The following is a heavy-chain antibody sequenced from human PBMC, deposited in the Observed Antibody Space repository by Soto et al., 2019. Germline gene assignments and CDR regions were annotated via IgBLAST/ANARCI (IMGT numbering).Heavy chain of an antibody. CDR1: GFTVSSNY. J-gene: IGHJ6*02. V-gene: IGHV3-66*01. CDR3: ARDRIPTGMDV. Sequence: EVPLVESGGGLVQPGGSLRLSCAASGFTVSSNYMSWVRQAPGKGLEWVSVIYSGGSTYYADSVKGRVTISRDNSKNMLYLQMSSLRAEDTAVYYCARDRIPTGMDVWGHGTTVTVSS. CDR2: IYSGGST.